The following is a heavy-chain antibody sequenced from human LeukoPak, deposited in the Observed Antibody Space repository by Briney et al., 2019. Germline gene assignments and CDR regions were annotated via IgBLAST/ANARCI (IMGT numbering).Heavy chain of an antibody. CDR1: GGSISSGSYY. CDR3: ARDGSRDGYNAPDY. V-gene: IGHV4-61*02. Sequence: PSETLSLTCTVSGGSISSGSYYWSWIRQPAGKGLEWIGRIYTSGSTNYNPSLKSRVTISVDTSKNQFSLKLSSVTAADTAVYYCARDGSRDGYNAPDYWGQGTLVTVSS. J-gene: IGHJ4*02. D-gene: IGHD5-24*01. CDR2: IYTSGST.